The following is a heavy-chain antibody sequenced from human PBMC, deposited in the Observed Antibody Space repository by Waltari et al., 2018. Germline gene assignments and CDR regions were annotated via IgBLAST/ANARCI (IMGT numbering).Heavy chain of an antibody. Sequence: EVQLVESGGGLVQPGGSLRLSCAASGFSVGGYSMSWVRQTPGKGLEWRSFVGVDGNTRYYADSGKGRFTISRDIRENSVYLQMNSLRVEDTGLVYCARTWLENTFDVWGQGTMVTVSS. CDR3: ARTWLENTFDV. J-gene: IGHJ3*01. D-gene: IGHD5-12*01. CDR1: GFSVGGYS. V-gene: IGHV3-48*01. CDR2: VGVDGNTR.